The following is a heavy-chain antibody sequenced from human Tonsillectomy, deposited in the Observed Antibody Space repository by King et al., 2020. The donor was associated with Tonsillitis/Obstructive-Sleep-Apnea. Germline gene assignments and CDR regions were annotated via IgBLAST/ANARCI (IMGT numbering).Heavy chain of an antibody. V-gene: IGHV3-48*02. J-gene: IGHJ4*02. Sequence: QLVGSGGGLVQPGGSRRVSCAASGFTFSNYAMNWVRQAPGKGLEWISYISSSSSPIFYADSVKGRFTISRDNAKNSLYLQMNSLRDEDTAVYYCARLGVEGVITDYWGQGTLVTVS. D-gene: IGHD3-10*01. CDR2: ISSSSSPI. CDR1: GFTFSNYA. CDR3: ARLGVEGVITDY.